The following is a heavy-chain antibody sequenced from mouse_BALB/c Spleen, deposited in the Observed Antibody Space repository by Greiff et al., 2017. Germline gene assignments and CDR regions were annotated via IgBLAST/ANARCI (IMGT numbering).Heavy chain of an antibody. V-gene: IGHV2-9*02. D-gene: IGHD1-2*01. Sequence: QVQLKQSGPGLVAPSQSLSITCTVSGFSLTSYGVHWVRQPPGKGLEWLGVIWAGGSTNYNSALMSRLSISKDNSKSQVFLKMNSLRTGDTAMYFCARDGYLCSMDYWGQGTSVTVSS. J-gene: IGHJ4*01. CDR3: ARDGYLCSMDY. CDR2: IWAGGST. CDR1: GFSLTSYG.